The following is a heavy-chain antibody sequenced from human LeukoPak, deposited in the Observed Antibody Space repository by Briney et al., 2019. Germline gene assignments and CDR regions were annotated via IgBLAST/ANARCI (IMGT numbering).Heavy chain of an antibody. J-gene: IGHJ4*02. V-gene: IGHV3-7*01. CDR3: ARYGDFLDY. CDR2: INQDGGKK. D-gene: IGHD4-17*01. Sequence: GGSLRLSCAASGFNFSSYWMSWVRQAPGKGLEWVANINQDGGKKYYVDSVKGRFTISRDNANNSLYLQMNSLRAEDTAVYYCARYGDFLDYWGQGTLVTVSS. CDR1: GFNFSSYW.